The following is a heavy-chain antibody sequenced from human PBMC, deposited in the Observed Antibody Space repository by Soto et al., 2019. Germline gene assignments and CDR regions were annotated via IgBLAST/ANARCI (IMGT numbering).Heavy chain of an antibody. CDR2: ISAYNGNI. CDR1: GYTFSNYG. J-gene: IGHJ5*02. CDR3: ARVPTGDGDAMFDL. D-gene: IGHD2-8*01. V-gene: IGHV1-18*01. Sequence: QVQLVQSGAEVKKPGASVKVSCKASGYTFSNYGISWVRQAPGQGLEWMGWISAYNGNIKFAQKVQGRVTMTTDTFPSTDYMELRSLRYNETGVYYCARVPTGDGDAMFDLWGEGTLVT.